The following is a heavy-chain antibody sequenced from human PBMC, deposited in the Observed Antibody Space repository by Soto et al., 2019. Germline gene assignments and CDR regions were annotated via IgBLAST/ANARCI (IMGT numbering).Heavy chain of an antibody. D-gene: IGHD6-13*01. CDR2: INPSGVST. J-gene: IGHJ4*02. CDR3: ARDGRGAAAAGPYFDY. Sequence: SVKVSCKASGYTFTSYYMHWVRQAPGQGLEWMGIINPSGVSTSYAQKFQGRVTMTRDTSTSTVYMELSSLRSEDTAVYYCARDGRGAAAAGPYFDYWGQGTLVTVSS. CDR1: GYTFTSYY. V-gene: IGHV1-46*03.